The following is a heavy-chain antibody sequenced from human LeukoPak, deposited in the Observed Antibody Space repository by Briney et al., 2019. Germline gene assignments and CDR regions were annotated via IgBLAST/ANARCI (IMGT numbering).Heavy chain of an antibody. CDR1: GASVTSNRHY. V-gene: IGHV4-61*01. CDR2: IYDNGRT. Sequence: SETLSLTCTVSGASVTSNRHYWSFIRQTPGKGLEWIGYIYDNGRTNYNPSLKTRDTMSIDTSKNQFSLNLSSVTAADTAVYYCVGATQGSYFDYWGQGTRVTVSS. CDR3: VGATQGSYFDY. J-gene: IGHJ4*02.